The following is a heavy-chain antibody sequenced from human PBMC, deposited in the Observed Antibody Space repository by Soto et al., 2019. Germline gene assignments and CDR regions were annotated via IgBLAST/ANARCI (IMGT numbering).Heavy chain of an antibody. V-gene: IGHV3-11*06. Sequence: GGSLRLSCAASGFTFSDYYMSWIRQAPGKGLEWVSYISSSSSYTNYADSVKGRFTISRDNAKNSLYLQMNSLRAEDTAVYYCARGLDSSGWLDAFDIWGQGTMVTVSS. CDR2: ISSSSSYT. CDR1: GFTFSDYY. J-gene: IGHJ3*02. D-gene: IGHD6-19*01. CDR3: ARGLDSSGWLDAFDI.